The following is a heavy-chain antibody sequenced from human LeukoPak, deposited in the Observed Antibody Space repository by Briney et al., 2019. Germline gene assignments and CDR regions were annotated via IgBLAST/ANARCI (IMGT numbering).Heavy chain of an antibody. CDR1: GFTFSSYA. CDR2: ISGSGGST. Sequence: PGGSLRLSCAASGFTFSSYAMSWVRQAPGKGLEWVSAISGSGGSTYYADSVKGRFTISRGNSKNTLYLQMNSLRAEDTAVYYCAGRGDAYFPFDYWGQGTLVTVSS. D-gene: IGHD2-21*01. J-gene: IGHJ4*02. V-gene: IGHV3-23*01. CDR3: AGRGDAYFPFDY.